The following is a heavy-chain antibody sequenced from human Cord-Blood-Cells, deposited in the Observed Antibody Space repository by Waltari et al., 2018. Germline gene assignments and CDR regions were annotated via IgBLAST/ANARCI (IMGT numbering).Heavy chain of an antibody. CDR3: ARDLAEPFGMVQGVIGFDY. CDR1: GFTFSSYA. CDR2: ISYDGSNK. J-gene: IGHJ4*02. D-gene: IGHD3-10*01. V-gene: IGHV3-30-3*01. Sequence: VQLVESGGGVVQPGRSLRLSCAASGFTFSSYALHWVRHAPAKRLEWVAVISYDGSNKYYADSVKGRFTIARDNSKNTLYLQMNSLRAEDTAVYYCARDLAEPFGMVQGVIGFDYWGQGTLVTVSS.